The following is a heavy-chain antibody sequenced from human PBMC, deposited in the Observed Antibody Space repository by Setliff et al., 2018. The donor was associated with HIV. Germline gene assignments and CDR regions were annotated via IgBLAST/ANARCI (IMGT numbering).Heavy chain of an antibody. CDR3: AREGSHSHSWYNWFGP. J-gene: IGHJ5*02. CDR2: ISTGGHT. D-gene: IGHD6-13*01. CDR1: GASISSGNYF. V-gene: IGHV4-61*02. Sequence: PSETLSLTCTVSGASISSGNYFWTWIRQPAGQRLEWIGRISTGGHTDYNPSLKSRLSISADTSRNHFSLQLTSVAATDTAINYCAREGSHSHSWYNWFGPWGPGTLVTVSS.